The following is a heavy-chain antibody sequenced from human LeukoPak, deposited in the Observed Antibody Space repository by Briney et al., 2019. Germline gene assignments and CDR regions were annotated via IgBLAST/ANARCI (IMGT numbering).Heavy chain of an antibody. J-gene: IGHJ4*02. D-gene: IGHD3-22*01. CDR3: ARSFSSYYDSSGYYKGIDY. CDR2: IWYDGSNK. CDR1: GFTFSSYG. Sequence: GGSLRLSCAASGFTFSSYGMHWVRQAPGKGLEWVAVIWYDGSNKYYADSVKGRFTISRDNSKNTLYLQMNGLRAEDTAVYYCARSFSSYYDSSGYYKGIDYWGQGTLVTVSS. V-gene: IGHV3-33*01.